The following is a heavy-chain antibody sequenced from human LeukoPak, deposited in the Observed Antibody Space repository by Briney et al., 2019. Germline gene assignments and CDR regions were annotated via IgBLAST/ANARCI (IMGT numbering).Heavy chain of an antibody. Sequence: ASVKVSCKASGYIFANYGITWVRQAPGQGLEWMGWITPYNGDTYYAQRLQGRVTMTTDTSTSTAYMEVRSLRSDDTAVYYCARARATGDCGSSSCWEMGWFDPWGQGTLVTVSS. CDR1: GYIFANYG. V-gene: IGHV1-18*01. CDR3: ARARATGDCGSSSCWEMGWFDP. CDR2: ITPYNGDT. D-gene: IGHD2-2*01. J-gene: IGHJ5*02.